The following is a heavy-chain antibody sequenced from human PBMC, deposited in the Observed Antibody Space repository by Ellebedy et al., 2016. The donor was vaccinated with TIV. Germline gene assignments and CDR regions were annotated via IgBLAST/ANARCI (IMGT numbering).Heavy chain of an antibody. J-gene: IGHJ6*02. Sequence: GGSLRLSCAASGFTFDDYPMHWVRQAPGKGLEWVSSITWNSNSIIYADSVKGRFTISRDNAKNSLYLQMNSLRAEDTAVYYCVRAVYTATRMDVWGQGTTVTVSS. D-gene: IGHD5/OR15-5a*01. V-gene: IGHV3-9*01. CDR2: ITWNSNSI. CDR1: GFTFDDYP. CDR3: VRAVYTATRMDV.